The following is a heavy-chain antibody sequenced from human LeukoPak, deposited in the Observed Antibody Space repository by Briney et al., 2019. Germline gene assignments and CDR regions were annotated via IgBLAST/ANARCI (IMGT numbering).Heavy chain of an antibody. CDR2: INAGGSTT. J-gene: IGHJ4*02. CDR3: ARPRGYDTRDFDY. Sequence: GGSLRLSCAASGCTFSGYWMHWVRQAPGKGLVWVSHINAGGSTTMYADSVKGRFTISRDNAKNTLYLQMNGLRAEDTAVYYCARPRGYDTRDFDYWGQGALVTVSS. D-gene: IGHD3-22*01. V-gene: IGHV3-74*03. CDR1: GCTFSGYW.